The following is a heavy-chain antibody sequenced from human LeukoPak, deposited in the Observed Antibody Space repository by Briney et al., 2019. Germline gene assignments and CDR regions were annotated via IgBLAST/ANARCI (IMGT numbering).Heavy chain of an antibody. CDR2: ISSSSSYI. CDR1: GFTFCSYS. Sequence: GGSLRLSCAASGFTFCSYSMNWVRQAPGKGLEWVSSISSSSSYIYYADSVKGRFTISRDNAKKSLYVQMNSLRPEDTAVFYCARGSSGWYFFGYWGQGTLVTVSS. J-gene: IGHJ4*02. CDR3: ARGSSGWYFFGY. D-gene: IGHD6-19*01. V-gene: IGHV3-21*01.